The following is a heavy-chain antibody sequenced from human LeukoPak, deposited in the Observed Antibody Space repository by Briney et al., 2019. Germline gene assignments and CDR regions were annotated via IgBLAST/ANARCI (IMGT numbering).Heavy chain of an antibody. D-gene: IGHD1-26*01. V-gene: IGHV4-4*07. CDR3: ARGGAYQSDHSHYYQFMDV. CDR2: IYTNGGT. J-gene: IGHJ6*03. Sequence: SETLSLTCTVSVDSMSNFYWSWIRQPAGKGLEWIVRIYTNGGTNYISSLKSRVTVSLDTSRNQFSLKLSSVTAADTAVYYCARGGAYQSDHSHYYQFMDVWGKGTTVTVSS. CDR1: VDSMSNFY.